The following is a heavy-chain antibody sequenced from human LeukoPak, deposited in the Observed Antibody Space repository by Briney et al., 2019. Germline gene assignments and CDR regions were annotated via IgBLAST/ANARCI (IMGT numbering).Heavy chain of an antibody. Sequence: PSETLSLTCAVSGYSISSGYYWGWIRQPPGKGLEWIGSIYHSGSTYYNPSLKSRVTISVDTSKNQFSLKLSSVTAADTAVYYCASGPLWFGEKFDYWDQGTLVTVSS. CDR3: ASGPLWFGEKFDY. CDR2: IYHSGST. J-gene: IGHJ4*02. CDR1: GYSISSGYY. V-gene: IGHV4-38-2*01. D-gene: IGHD3-10*01.